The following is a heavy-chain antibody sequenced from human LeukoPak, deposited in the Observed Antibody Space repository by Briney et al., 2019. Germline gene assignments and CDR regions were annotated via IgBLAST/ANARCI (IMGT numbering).Heavy chain of an antibody. Sequence: GGSLRLSCAASGFTFSSYSMNWVRQAPGKGLEWVSSISSSGSTIYYADSVKGRFTISRDNAKNSLYLQMNSLRAEDTAVYYCARVFPTYSGSYLFDYWGQGTLVTVSS. D-gene: IGHD1-26*01. CDR3: ARVFPTYSGSYLFDY. CDR2: ISSSGSTI. J-gene: IGHJ4*02. CDR1: GFTFSSYS. V-gene: IGHV3-48*04.